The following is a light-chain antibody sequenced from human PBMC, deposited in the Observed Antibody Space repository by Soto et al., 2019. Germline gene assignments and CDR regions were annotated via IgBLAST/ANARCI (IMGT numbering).Light chain of an antibody. CDR2: LGS. Sequence: DIVMTQSPLSLPVTPGESASISCRSSQSLLHTNGYTYLDWYLQKPGQSPQLLIYLGSNRASGVPDRFSGSGSGTNFTLKISRVEAEDVGVYYCMQTLQTLLTFGGGTKVEIK. V-gene: IGKV2-28*01. CDR3: MQTLQTLLT. CDR1: QSLLHTNGYTY. J-gene: IGKJ4*01.